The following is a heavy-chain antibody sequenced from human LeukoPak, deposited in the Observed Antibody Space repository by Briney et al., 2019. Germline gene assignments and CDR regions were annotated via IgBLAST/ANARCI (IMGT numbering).Heavy chain of an antibody. D-gene: IGHD1-1*01. Sequence: ASVKVSCKASGGTFSSYAISWVRQAPGQGLEWMGGIIPIFDTANYAQKFQGRVTITADESTSTAYMELSSLRSEDTAVYYCATVGTVGGPDAFDIWGQGTMVTVSS. CDR3: ATVGTVGGPDAFDI. V-gene: IGHV1-69*13. CDR2: IIPIFDTA. CDR1: GGTFSSYA. J-gene: IGHJ3*02.